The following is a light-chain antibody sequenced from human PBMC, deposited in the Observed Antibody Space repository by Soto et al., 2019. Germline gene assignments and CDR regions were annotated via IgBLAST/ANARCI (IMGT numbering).Light chain of an antibody. J-gene: IGLJ1*01. Sequence: SYVLTQPPSVSVAPGQTATITCGGDNIGSKSVHWYQQKPGQAPVLVVYDDSDRPSGIPERFSGSNSGGAATLTTSRVEAWDEAVYYCQVWDSRSDHYVFGPGTKLTVL. CDR2: DDS. CDR1: NIGSKS. CDR3: QVWDSRSDHYV. V-gene: IGLV3-21*02.